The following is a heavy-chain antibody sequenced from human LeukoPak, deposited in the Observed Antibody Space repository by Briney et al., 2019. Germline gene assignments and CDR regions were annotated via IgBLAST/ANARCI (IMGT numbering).Heavy chain of an antibody. CDR1: GGSISSSSYY. Sequence: SETLSLTCTVSGGSISSSSYYWGWIRQPPGKGLEWIGSIYYSGSTYYNPSLKSRVTISVDTSKNQFSLKLRSVTAADTAVYYCARGGTIRSASYWGQGTLVTVSS. J-gene: IGHJ4*02. CDR3: ARGGTIRSASY. V-gene: IGHV4-39*07. CDR2: IYYSGST. D-gene: IGHD3-16*01.